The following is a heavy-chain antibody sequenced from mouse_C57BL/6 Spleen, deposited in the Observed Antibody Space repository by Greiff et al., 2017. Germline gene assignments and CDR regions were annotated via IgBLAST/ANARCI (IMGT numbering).Heavy chain of an antibody. CDR3: ARYDYLYFDY. CDR1: GYTFTDYY. D-gene: IGHD2-4*01. V-gene: IGHV1-19*01. CDR2: INPYNGGT. Sequence: EVKLMESGPVLVKPGASVKMSCKASGYTFTDYYMNWVKQSHGKSLEWIGVINPYNGGTSYNQKFKGKATLTVDKSSSTAYMELNSLTSEDSAVYYCARYDYLYFDYWGQGTTLTVSS. J-gene: IGHJ2*01.